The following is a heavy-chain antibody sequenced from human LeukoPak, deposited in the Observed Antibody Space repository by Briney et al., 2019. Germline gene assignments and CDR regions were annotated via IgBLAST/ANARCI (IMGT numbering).Heavy chain of an antibody. CDR1: GFTFSSYA. CDR2: ISGSGGST. Sequence: GGSLRLSCAASGFTFSSYAMSWVRQAPGKGLEWVSAISGSGGSTYYADSVKGRFTISRDNSKNTLYLQMNSLRAEDTAVYYCAKGRYGSGSQADYFDYWGQGTLVTVSS. D-gene: IGHD3-10*01. J-gene: IGHJ4*02. V-gene: IGHV3-23*01. CDR3: AKGRYGSGSQADYFDY.